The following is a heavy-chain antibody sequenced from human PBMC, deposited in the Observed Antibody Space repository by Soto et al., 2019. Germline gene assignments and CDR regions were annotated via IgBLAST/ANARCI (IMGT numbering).Heavy chain of an antibody. CDR2: ISGSGGST. CDR1: GFTFSSYA. Sequence: GGSLRLSCAASGFTFSSYAMSWVRQAPGKGLEWVSAISGSGGSTYYADSVKGRFTISRDNSKNTLYLQMNSLRAEDTAVYYCAKDLLRFLEWLQPYDAFDIWGQGTMVTVSS. J-gene: IGHJ3*02. D-gene: IGHD3-3*01. CDR3: AKDLLRFLEWLQPYDAFDI. V-gene: IGHV3-23*01.